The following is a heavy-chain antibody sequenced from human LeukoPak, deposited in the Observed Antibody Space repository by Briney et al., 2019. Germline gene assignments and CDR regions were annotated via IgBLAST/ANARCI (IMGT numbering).Heavy chain of an antibody. CDR2: INPTGGST. CDR3: ARDHYHKIHSVMATAPDY. J-gene: IGHJ4*02. Sequence: GASVKVSCKASGYTFTNYYMHWVRQAPGEGLEWMGIINPTGGSTSYAQKFQGRVTMTRDTSTSTVYMELSSLRSEDTAVYYCARDHYHKIHSVMATAPDYWGQGTLVIASS. CDR1: GYTFTNYY. D-gene: IGHD2-21*02. V-gene: IGHV1-46*01.